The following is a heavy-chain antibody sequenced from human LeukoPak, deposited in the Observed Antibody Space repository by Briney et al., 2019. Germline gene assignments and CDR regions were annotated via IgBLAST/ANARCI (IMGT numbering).Heavy chain of an antibody. CDR3: ARYSHGRTTIDH. CDR2: ISIDGTNT. Sequence: PGRSLRLSCAASGFTFSTSTMHWVRQAPGKGLEWVAVISIDGTNTYYADSVKGRFTISRDNPKSTLYLQMTTLRGEDSGVYYCARYSHGRTTIDHWGQGTLVTVSS. V-gene: IGHV3-30*04. D-gene: IGHD1-1*01. J-gene: IGHJ4*02. CDR1: GFTFSTST.